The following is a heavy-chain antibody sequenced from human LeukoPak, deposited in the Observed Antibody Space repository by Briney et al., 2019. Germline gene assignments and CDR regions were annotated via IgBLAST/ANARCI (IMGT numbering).Heavy chain of an antibody. D-gene: IGHD3-22*01. CDR2: IIPIFGTA. Sequence: ASVKVSCKASGGTFISYAISWVRQAPGQGLEWMGGIIPIFGTANYAQKFQGRVTITADESTSTAYMELSSLRSEDTAVYYCARDRTEYYYDSSGYYYYYYGMDVWGQGTTVTVSS. J-gene: IGHJ6*02. CDR1: GGTFISYA. V-gene: IGHV1-69*01. CDR3: ARDRTEYYYDSSGYYYYYYGMDV.